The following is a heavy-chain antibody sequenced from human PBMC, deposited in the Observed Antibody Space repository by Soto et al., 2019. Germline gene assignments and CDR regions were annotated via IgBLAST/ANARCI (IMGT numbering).Heavy chain of an antibody. D-gene: IGHD3-3*01. Sequence: GASVKVSCKASGGTFSSYAISWVRQAPGQGLEWMGGIIPIFGTANYAQKFQGRVTITADESTSTAYMELSSLRSEDTAVYYCASGDFWSGYYTGHYYYYGMDVWGQGTTVTVS. CDR3: ASGDFWSGYYTGHYYYYGMDV. J-gene: IGHJ6*02. CDR1: GGTFSSYA. V-gene: IGHV1-69*13. CDR2: IIPIFGTA.